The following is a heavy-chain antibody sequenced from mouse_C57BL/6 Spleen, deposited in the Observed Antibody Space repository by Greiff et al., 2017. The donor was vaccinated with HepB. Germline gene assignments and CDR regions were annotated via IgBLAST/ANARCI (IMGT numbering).Heavy chain of an antibody. CDR1: GYTFTSYW. CDR2: IDPSDSYT. J-gene: IGHJ4*01. CDR3: ARRGTVVASMDY. Sequence: QVQLKQPGAELVRPGTSVKLSCKASGYTFTSYWMHWVKQRPGQGLEWIGVIDPSDSYTNYNQKFKGKATLTVDTSSSTAYMQLSSLTSEDSAVYYCARRGTVVASMDYWGQGTSVTVSS. D-gene: IGHD1-1*01. V-gene: IGHV1-59*01.